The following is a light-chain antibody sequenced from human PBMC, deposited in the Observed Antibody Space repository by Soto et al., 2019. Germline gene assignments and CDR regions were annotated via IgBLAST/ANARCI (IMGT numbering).Light chain of an antibody. CDR1: QTLXSR. Sequence: IQMTQSPSTLSGSAGDSVTITCRASQTLXSRLVWDQQKPGKAPKILXDKASTLKRGGPSRLSGSGSGTEFTLTISSLQPYYFATYYCQHYKSDSEAFGQGTKVDI. J-gene: IGKJ1*01. CDR3: QHYKSDSEA. V-gene: IGKV1-5*03. CDR2: KAS.